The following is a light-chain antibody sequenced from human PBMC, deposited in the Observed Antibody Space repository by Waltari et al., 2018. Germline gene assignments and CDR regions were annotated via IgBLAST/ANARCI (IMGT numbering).Light chain of an antibody. CDR1: QSISNC. CDR2: AAS. J-gene: IGKJ1*01. CDR3: QQSYNTPPVT. Sequence: DILMTQSPSSLSAPVGDRVTITCRASQSISNCLNWYQQKPGKAPNLLIYAASSLETGVPSRFSGSGSGTDFTLTISSLQPDDFGTYYCQQSYNTPPVTFGPGTKVDIK. V-gene: IGKV1-39*01.